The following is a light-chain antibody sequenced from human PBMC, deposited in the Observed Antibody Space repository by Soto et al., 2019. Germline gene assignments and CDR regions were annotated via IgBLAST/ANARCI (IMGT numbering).Light chain of an antibody. V-gene: IGKV1-5*03. Sequence: DIQMTQSPSTLTASVGDRVTITCRASQTIGHWLAWYQQKPGKAPNLLIYKASNLESGVPSRFSGSGSGTEFTLTISSLQPDDFATYFCQQYNGYLLSFGGGTRVESK. CDR2: KAS. CDR1: QTIGHW. J-gene: IGKJ4*01. CDR3: QQYNGYLLS.